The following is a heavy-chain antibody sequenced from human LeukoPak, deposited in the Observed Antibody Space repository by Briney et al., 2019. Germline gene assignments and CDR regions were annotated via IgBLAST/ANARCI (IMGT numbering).Heavy chain of an antibody. D-gene: IGHD3-3*01. J-gene: IGHJ6*03. CDR3: ARDRGDFWSGYYGYYYMDV. CDR1: GYTFTGYY. Sequence: GASVKVSCKASGYTFTGYYMHWVRQAPGQGLEWMGWINPNSGGTNYAQKFQGRVTMTRDTSISTAYMELSRLRSDDTAVYFCARDRGDFWSGYYGYYYMDVWGKGTTVTVSS. V-gene: IGHV1-2*02. CDR2: INPNSGGT.